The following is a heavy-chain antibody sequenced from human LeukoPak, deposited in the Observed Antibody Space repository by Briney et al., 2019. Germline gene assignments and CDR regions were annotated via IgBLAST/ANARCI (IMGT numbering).Heavy chain of an antibody. CDR1: GYTFTSYD. D-gene: IGHD6-13*01. CDR2: MNANSGNT. J-gene: IGHJ6*02. V-gene: IGHV1-8*01. Sequence: ASVKVSCKASGYTFTSYDINWVRQATGQGLEWRGWMNANSGNTGYAQKIQGRVTMTRNTSISTAYMELSSLRSEDTPVYYCARGGGAAGIQDYYYYSGMDVWGQATTVTVSS. CDR3: ARGGGAAGIQDYYYYSGMDV.